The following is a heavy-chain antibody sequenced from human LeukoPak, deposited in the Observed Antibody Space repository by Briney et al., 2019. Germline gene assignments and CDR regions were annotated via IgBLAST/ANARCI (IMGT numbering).Heavy chain of an antibody. J-gene: IGHJ4*02. V-gene: IGHV1-2*02. D-gene: IGHD6-25*01. Sequence: GASVKVSCKASGYTFISYSMNWVRQAPGQGLEWMAWKNPNSGGTSYAQKFQGRVTMTRDTSISTGYMELSRLRFDDTAVYYCAINKAAKSLDYWGQGTLVTVSS. CDR1: GYTFISYS. CDR3: AINKAAKSLDY. CDR2: KNPNSGGT.